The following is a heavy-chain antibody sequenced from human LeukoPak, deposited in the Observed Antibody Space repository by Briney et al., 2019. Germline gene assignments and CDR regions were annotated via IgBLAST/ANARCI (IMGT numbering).Heavy chain of an antibody. V-gene: IGHV4-59*08. CDR3: ARHGPDGTYDY. D-gene: IGHD1-14*01. CDR1: GGSISSYY. CDR2: IYYSGST. J-gene: IGHJ4*02. Sequence: PSETLSLTCTVSGGSISSYYWSWIRQPPGKGLEWIGYIYYSGSTNYNPSLKSRVTISVDTSKNQFSLKLSSVTAADTAVYYCARHGPDGTYDYWGQGTLVTVSS.